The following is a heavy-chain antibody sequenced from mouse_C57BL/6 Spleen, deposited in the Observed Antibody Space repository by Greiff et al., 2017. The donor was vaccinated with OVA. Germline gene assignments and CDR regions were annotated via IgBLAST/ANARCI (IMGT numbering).Heavy chain of an antibody. Sequence: LQESGAELVRPGTSVKMSCKASGYTFTNYWIGWAKQRPGHGLEWIGDIYPGGGYTNYNEKFKGKATLTADKSSSTAYMQFSSLTSAASAIYYCARGGREDDYDAGEVWGTKTTVTV. CDR3: ARGGREDDYDAGEV. CDR2: IYPGGGYT. CDR1: GYTFTNYW. V-gene: IGHV1-63*01. D-gene: IGHD2-4*01. J-gene: IGHJ1*03.